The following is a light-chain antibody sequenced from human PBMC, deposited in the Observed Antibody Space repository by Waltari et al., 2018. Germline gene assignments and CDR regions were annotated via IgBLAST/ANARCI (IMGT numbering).Light chain of an antibody. CDR1: SSDVGRSDY. CDR3: SSNASINNFV. Sequence: QSALTQPPSASGSPGQTVTISCPGTSSDVGRSDYVSWYQKHPGPAPKLVIYHVTKRPSGVPDRFSGSKSGNTASLTVSGRQAEDEADYYCSSNASINNFVFGGGTKLTVL. J-gene: IGLJ2*01. CDR2: HVT. V-gene: IGLV2-8*01.